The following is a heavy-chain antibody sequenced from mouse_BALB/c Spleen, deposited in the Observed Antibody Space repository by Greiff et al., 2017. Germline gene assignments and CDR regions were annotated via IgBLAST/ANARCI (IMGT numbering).Heavy chain of an antibody. CDR1: GFAFSSYD. V-gene: IGHV5-12-1*01. D-gene: IGHD2-1*01. CDR3: ARHEGYYGTYAMDY. CDR2: ISSGGGST. Sequence: DVKLVESGGGLVKPGGSLKLSCAASGFAFSSYDMSWVRQTPEKRLEWVAYISSGGGSTYYPDTVKGRFTISRDNAKNTLYLQMSSLKSEDTAMYYCARHEGYYGTYAMDYWGQGTSVTVSS. J-gene: IGHJ4*01.